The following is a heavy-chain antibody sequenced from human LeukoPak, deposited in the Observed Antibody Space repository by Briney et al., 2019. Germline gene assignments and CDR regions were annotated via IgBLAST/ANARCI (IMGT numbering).Heavy chain of an antibody. CDR3: ARVVGQGTAMPSRDFFDY. J-gene: IGHJ4*02. CDR1: GYTFTGYY. CDR2: INPNSGGT. V-gene: IGHV1-2*02. Sequence: ASVKVSCKASGYTFTGYYMHWVRQAPGQGLEWMGWINPNSGGTNYAQKFQGRVTMTRDTSISTAYMELSSLRSDDTAVYYCARVVGQGTAMPSRDFFDYWGQGTLVTVSS. D-gene: IGHD5-18*01.